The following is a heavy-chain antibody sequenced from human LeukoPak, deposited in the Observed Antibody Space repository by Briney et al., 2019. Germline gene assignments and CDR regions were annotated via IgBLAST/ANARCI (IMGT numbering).Heavy chain of an antibody. CDR3: ARTEVVGATTSFDY. CDR2: IYYSGST. CDR1: GGSISSYY. D-gene: IGHD1-26*01. V-gene: IGHV4-59*01. J-gene: IGHJ4*02. Sequence: PSETLSLTCTVSGGSISSYYWSWIRQPPGKGLEWIGYIYYSGSTNYNPSLKSRVTISVDTSKNQFSLKLSSVTAADTAVYYCARTEVVGATTSFDYGAREPWSPSPQ.